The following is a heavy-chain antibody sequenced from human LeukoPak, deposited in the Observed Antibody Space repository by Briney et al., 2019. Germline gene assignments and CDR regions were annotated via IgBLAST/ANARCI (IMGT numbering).Heavy chain of an antibody. CDR1: GFTFSSYE. CDR2: ISTASTYI. D-gene: IGHD6-19*01. J-gene: IGHJ3*01. CDR3: SGSGCTTDAFDV. V-gene: IGHV3-21*01. Sequence: GGSLRLSCAASGFTFSSYEMNWVRQAPGKGLEWVSSISTASTYINYADSVKGRFTISRDNAKNSLSLQMNSLRAEDTAVYYCSGSGCTTDAFDVWGQGTMVTVSS.